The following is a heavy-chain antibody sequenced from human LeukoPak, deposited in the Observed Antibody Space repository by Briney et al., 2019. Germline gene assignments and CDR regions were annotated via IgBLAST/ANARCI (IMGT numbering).Heavy chain of an antibody. CDR2: TYYRSKWYN. D-gene: IGHD2-15*01. V-gene: IGHV6-1*01. Sequence: SQTLSLTCAISGDSVSSNSAAWNWIRQSPSRGLEWLGRTYYRSKWYNDYAVSVKSRITINPDTSKNQFSLQLNSVTPEDTAVYYCARGVVGDATIVLSRRFDYYYYYYMDVWGKGTTVTISS. CDR1: GDSVSSNSAA. CDR3: ARGVVGDATIVLSRRFDYYYYYYMDV. J-gene: IGHJ6*03.